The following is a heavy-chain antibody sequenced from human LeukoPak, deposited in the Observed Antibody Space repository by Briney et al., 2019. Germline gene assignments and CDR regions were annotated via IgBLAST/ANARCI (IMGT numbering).Heavy chain of an antibody. CDR2: INPNSGGT. J-gene: IGHJ5*02. V-gene: IGHV1-2*02. Sequence: GASVKVSCKASGYTFTGYYMHWVRQAPGQGLEWMGWINPNSGGTNYAQKFQGRVTMTRDTSISTAYMELSRLRSDDTAVYYCARAELSSSWYVFDPWGQGTLVTVSS. CDR3: ARAELSSSWYVFDP. CDR1: GYTFTGYY. D-gene: IGHD6-13*01.